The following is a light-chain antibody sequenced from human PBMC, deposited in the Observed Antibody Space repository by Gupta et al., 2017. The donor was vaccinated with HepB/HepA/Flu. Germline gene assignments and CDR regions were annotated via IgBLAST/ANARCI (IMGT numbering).Light chain of an antibody. V-gene: IGLV2-14*03. CDR3: SSYTSSSSLV. J-gene: IGLJ2*01. CDR2: DVS. CDR1: SSDVGGYNY. Sequence: QSALPHPAPVSGSPRQSITISCTGTSSDVGGYNYVSWYQQHPGKPPKLMIYDVSKRPSGFSNRFSGSKSGNTASLTISGLQAEDEADYYCSSYTSSSSLVFGGGTKLTVL.